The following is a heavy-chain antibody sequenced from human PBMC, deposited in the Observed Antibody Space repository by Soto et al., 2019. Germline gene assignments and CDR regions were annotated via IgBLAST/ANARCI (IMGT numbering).Heavy chain of an antibody. J-gene: IGHJ4*02. CDR2: IYISGST. CDR3: AREGVMGGTLLY. CDR1: GSITSDF. Sequence: QVQLRESGPGLVRPSETLSLICNVSGSITSDFWTWIRQPAGTGLEWIGWIYISGSTNYNPSLRSRVTMSIDTSRNQFSLRLSSVTAADTAIYFCAREGVMGGTLLYWGPGTLVTVSS. V-gene: IGHV4-4*07. D-gene: IGHD3-16*01.